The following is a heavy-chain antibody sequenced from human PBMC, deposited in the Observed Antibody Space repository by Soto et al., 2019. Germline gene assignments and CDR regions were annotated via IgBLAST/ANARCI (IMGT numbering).Heavy chain of an antibody. CDR2: IIPIFGTA. CDR1: GGTFSSYA. CDR3: ARDSVDLEWLPKYYYYGMDV. Sequence: ASVKVSCKTSGGTFSSYAISWVRQAPGQGLEWMGGIIPIFGTANYAQKFQGRVTITADESTSTAYMELSSLRSEDTAVYYCARDSVDLEWLPKYYYYGMDVWGQGTTVTVSS. D-gene: IGHD3-3*01. V-gene: IGHV1-69*13. J-gene: IGHJ6*02.